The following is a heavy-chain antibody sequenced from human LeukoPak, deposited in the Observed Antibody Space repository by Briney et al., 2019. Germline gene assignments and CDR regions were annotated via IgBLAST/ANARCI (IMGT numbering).Heavy chain of an antibody. CDR1: GYTFTSYY. Sequence: ASVKVSCKASGYTFTSYYMHWVRQAPGQGLEWMAWINPNSGDTNSAQKFQGRVTMTRDTSISTVYMELSRLRSDDTAVFYCARGYYDSSDFEYFQHWGQGTLVTVSS. CDR2: INPNSGDT. V-gene: IGHV1-2*02. J-gene: IGHJ1*01. D-gene: IGHD3-22*01. CDR3: ARGYYDSSDFEYFQH.